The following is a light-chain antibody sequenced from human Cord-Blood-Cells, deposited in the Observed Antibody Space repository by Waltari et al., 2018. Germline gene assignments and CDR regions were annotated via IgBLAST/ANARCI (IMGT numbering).Light chain of an antibody. CDR1: QGISSW. CDR3: QQYGSSPT. Sequence: TQSPSSLSASVGDRVTITCRASQGISSWLAWYQQKPGQAPRLLIYGASSRATGIPDRFSGSGSGTDFTLTISRLEPEDFAVYYCQQYGSSPTFGQGTKVEIK. J-gene: IGKJ1*01. V-gene: IGKV3-20*01. CDR2: GAS.